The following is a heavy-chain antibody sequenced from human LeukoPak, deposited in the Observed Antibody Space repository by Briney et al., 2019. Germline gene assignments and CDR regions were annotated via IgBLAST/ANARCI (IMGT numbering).Heavy chain of an antibody. CDR2: IHYSGSA. Sequence: SETLSLTCSVSGGSIISSDHYWTWIRQPPGKGLEWIGYIHYSGSASSNPSLESRSITSADTSKNNASLPLTSVPAADTAVYYCATFHLQYHWFAPWGQGTLVTVSS. V-gene: IGHV4-30-4*01. J-gene: IGHJ5*02. CDR1: GGSIISSDHY. CDR3: ATFHLQYHWFAP. D-gene: IGHD2-2*01.